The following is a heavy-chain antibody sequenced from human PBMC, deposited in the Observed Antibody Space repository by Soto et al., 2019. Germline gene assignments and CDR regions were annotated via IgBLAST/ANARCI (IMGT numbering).Heavy chain of an antibody. CDR1: GYTFTSYG. CDR3: ARERSPYYDRSGHYMGRWFDP. CDR2: ISAYNGNT. Sequence: GSSVKVSCKASGYTFTSYGISWVRQAPGQGLEWMGWISAYNGNTNYQQKLQGRVTMTTDTYTSTAYMELRSLRSDDTAAYYCARERSPYYDRSGHYMGRWFDPWGQRSLVTVSS. J-gene: IGHJ5*02. D-gene: IGHD3-22*01. V-gene: IGHV1-18*01.